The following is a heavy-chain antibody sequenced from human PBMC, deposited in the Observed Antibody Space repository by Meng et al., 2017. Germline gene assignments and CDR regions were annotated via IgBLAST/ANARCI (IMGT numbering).Heavy chain of an antibody. V-gene: IGHV3-15*04. CDR1: GLRFPDAW. CDR3: ATGAAAADH. Sequence: EVALCEAGWGLVQPVGSRRPSGVAFGLRFPDAWMSWVRQAPGKGLEWVGRIERKSDGGTIYYAAPVKGRFTISRDDSKNTLYLQMDSLINEDTAVYFCATGAAAADHWGQGTLVTVSS. CDR2: IERKSDGGTI. J-gene: IGHJ4*02. D-gene: IGHD6-13*01.